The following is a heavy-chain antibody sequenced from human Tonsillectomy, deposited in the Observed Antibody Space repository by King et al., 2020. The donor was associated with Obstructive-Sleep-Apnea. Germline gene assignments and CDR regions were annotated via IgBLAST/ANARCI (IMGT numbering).Heavy chain of an antibody. CDR3: AKNQGGGDDLLTGYYSVRDVYFDY. Sequence: VQLVESGGDLVQPGGSLRLSCAASGFTFSTYAMSWVRQAPGKGLEWVSAISGSGGSTYYADSVKGRFTISRDNSKNILYVQMNSLRAEDTAVYYCAKNQGGGDDLLTGYYSVRDVYFDYWGQGTLVTVSS. D-gene: IGHD3-9*01. CDR2: ISGSGGST. V-gene: IGHV3-23*04. J-gene: IGHJ4*02. CDR1: GFTFSTYA.